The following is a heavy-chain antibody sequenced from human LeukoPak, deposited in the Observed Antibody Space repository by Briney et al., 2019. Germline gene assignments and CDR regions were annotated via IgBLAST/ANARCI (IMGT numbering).Heavy chain of an antibody. D-gene: IGHD4-17*01. V-gene: IGHV3-21*01. CDR3: ARGHTAVTRHFDS. CDR2: ISSGSSAI. J-gene: IGHJ4*02. Sequence: GGSLRLSCEASGFTLTTYSMTSVRQAPGKGLEWVSIISSGSSAIFSADALKARFTITRDDAKNLLYLDMNSLRAEDTAVYYCARGHTAVTRHFDSWGQGTLVTVSS. CDR1: GFTLTTYS.